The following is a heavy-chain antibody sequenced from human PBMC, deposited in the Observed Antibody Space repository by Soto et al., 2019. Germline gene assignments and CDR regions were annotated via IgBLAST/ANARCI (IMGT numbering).Heavy chain of an antibody. D-gene: IGHD3-22*01. Sequence: SVKVSCKASGGTFSTYAISWVRQAPGQGLEWMGGIIPIFGTANYAQKFQGRVTITADESTSTAYMELSSLRSGDTAVYYCARVEVNYYDSSGPHYYFDYWGQGTLVTVSS. CDR2: IIPIFGTA. CDR1: GGTFSTYA. J-gene: IGHJ4*02. CDR3: ARVEVNYYDSSGPHYYFDY. V-gene: IGHV1-69*13.